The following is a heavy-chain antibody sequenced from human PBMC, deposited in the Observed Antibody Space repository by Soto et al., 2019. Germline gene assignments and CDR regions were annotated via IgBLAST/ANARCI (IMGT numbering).Heavy chain of an antibody. CDR2: IIPILDIT. Sequence: QGQLVQSGAEVKKPGSSVNVSCKASGGTFSSYPISWVRQAPGQGLEWMGRIIPILDITDYAQRFQGRVTITADKSTSTAYMELSSLSSDDTAVYYCARPTSTGTTSGYYFDYWGQGTLVTVSS. D-gene: IGHD1-7*01. J-gene: IGHJ4*02. V-gene: IGHV1-69*02. CDR1: GGTFSSYP. CDR3: ARPTSTGTTSGYYFDY.